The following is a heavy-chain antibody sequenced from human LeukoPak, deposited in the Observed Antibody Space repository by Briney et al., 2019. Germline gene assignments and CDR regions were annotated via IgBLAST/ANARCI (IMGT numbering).Heavy chain of an antibody. D-gene: IGHD3-10*01. CDR1: GFIFSNYA. Sequence: GRSPRLSCAASGFIFSNYAMPWVRQAPGKGLEWVALISSDGSKTYHADSVKGRFSISRDNSKNTLYLQLNSLRAEDTSVYYCARDSTYWYDSGSSGPHYFDYWGQGTLVTVSS. V-gene: IGHV3-30*01. J-gene: IGHJ4*02. CDR3: ARDSTYWYDSGSSGPHYFDY. CDR2: ISSDGSKT.